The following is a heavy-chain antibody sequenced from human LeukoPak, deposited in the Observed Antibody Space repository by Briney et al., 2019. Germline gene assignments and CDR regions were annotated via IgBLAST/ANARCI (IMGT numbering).Heavy chain of an antibody. CDR3: ARSRIEYYYDSSGHYPYYYYYYMDV. J-gene: IGHJ6*03. Sequence: ASVKVSCKASGYTFTSYDINWVRQATGQGLEWMGWMNPNSGNTGYAQKFQGRVTMTRNTSISTAYMELSSLRSEDTAVYYCARSRIEYYYDSSGHYPYYYYYYMDVWGKGTTVTVSS. CDR1: GYTFTSYD. CDR2: MNPNSGNT. D-gene: IGHD3-22*01. V-gene: IGHV1-8*01.